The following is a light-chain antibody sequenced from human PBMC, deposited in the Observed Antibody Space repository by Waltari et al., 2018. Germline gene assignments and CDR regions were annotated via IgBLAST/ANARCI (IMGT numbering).Light chain of an antibody. CDR2: DVT. CDR1: SSDFGGYNY. V-gene: IGLV2-11*01. J-gene: IGLJ1*01. Sequence: QSALTQPRSVSGSPGQSVNISCTGTSSDFGGYNYVSWYQQHPGKAPKLMIYDVTKRPSGVPDRFSGSKSGNTASLTISGLQAEDEADYYCCSYAGSYVFGTGTKVTVL. CDR3: CSYAGSYV.